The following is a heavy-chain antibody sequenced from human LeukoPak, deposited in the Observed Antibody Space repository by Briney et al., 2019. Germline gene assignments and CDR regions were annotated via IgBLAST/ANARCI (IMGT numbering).Heavy chain of an antibody. CDR1: GFTSSCYA. CDR2: ISYDGSNK. V-gene: IGHV3-30-3*01. Sequence: GGSLRLSCAPSGFTSSCYAMHWVPQAPGKGLEWVAVISYDGSNKYYADSVKGRFTISRDNSKNTLYLQMNSLRAEDTAVYFCARDPKRGFSYGWGAFDIWGQGTMVTVSS. J-gene: IGHJ3*02. CDR3: ARDPKRGFSYGWGAFDI. D-gene: IGHD5-18*01.